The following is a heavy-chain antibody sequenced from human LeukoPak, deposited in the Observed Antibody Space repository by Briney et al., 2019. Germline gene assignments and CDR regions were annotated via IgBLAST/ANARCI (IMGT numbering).Heavy chain of an antibody. Sequence: GGSLRLSCAASGFTVSSNYMSWVRQAPGKGLEWVSVIYNGGSTYYADSVKGRFTISRDNSKNTLYLQMNSLRAEDTAVYYCAREGDYYDSKEYWGQGTLVTVSS. V-gene: IGHV3-53*01. CDR1: GFTVSSNY. D-gene: IGHD3-22*01. CDR3: AREGDYYDSKEY. J-gene: IGHJ4*02. CDR2: IYNGGST.